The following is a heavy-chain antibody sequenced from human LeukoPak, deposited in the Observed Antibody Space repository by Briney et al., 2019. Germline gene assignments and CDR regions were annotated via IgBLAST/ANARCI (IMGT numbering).Heavy chain of an antibody. Sequence: SETLSLTCTVSGGSISSCSYYWGWIRQPPGKGLEWVGSIYYSGSTYSNPSLKGRVSISVDTSKYQFSLKLSSVTAADTAVYYCTRVGGLQSILRPNYYFDYWGEGTLVTVSS. V-gene: IGHV4-39*07. CDR1: GGSISSCSYY. J-gene: IGHJ4*02. D-gene: IGHD3-3*02. CDR3: TRVGGLQSILRPNYYFDY. CDR2: IYYSGST.